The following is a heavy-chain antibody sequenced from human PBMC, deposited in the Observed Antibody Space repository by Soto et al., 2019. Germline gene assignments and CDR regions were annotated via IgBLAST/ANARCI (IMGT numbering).Heavy chain of an antibody. CDR1: RERFASCG. V-gene: IGHV1-18*01. J-gene: IGHJ6*03. Sequence: VCSEACRERFASCGRRWPRQANGQGLEWMGWISAYNGNTNYAQKLQGRVTMTTDTSTSTAYMELRSLRSDDTAVYYCARGSGYSPHRTYYYYMDVWGKGTTVTVSS. CDR2: ISAYNGNT. D-gene: IGHD5-18*01. CDR3: ARGSGYSPHRTYYYYMDV.